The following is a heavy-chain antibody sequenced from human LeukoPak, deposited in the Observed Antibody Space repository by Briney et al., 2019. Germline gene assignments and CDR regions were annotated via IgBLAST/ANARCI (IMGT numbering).Heavy chain of an antibody. V-gene: IGHV3-30*02. CDR3: AKDDILTGCLDY. D-gene: IGHD3-9*01. CDR1: GFTFSSYG. J-gene: IGHJ4*02. CDR2: IRYDGSNK. Sequence: QPGGSLRLSCAASGFTFSSYGMHWVRQAPGKGLEWVAFIRYDGSNKYYADSVKGRFTISRDNSKNTLYLQMNSLSAEDTAVYYCAKDDILTGCLDYWGQGTLVTVSS.